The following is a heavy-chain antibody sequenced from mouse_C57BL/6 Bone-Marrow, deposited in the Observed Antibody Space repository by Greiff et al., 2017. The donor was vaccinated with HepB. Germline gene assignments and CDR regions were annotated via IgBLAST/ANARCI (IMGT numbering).Heavy chain of an antibody. D-gene: IGHD1-1*01. V-gene: IGHV2-9-1*01. CDR1: GFSLTSYA. CDR2: IWTGGGT. Sequence: QVQLQQSGPGLVAPSQSLSTTCTVSGFSLTSYAISWVRQPPGKGLEWLGVIWTGGGTNYNSALKSRLSISKDNSKSQVFLKMNSLQTDDTARYYCARITTVVDWYFDVWGTGTTVTVSS. J-gene: IGHJ1*03. CDR3: ARITTVVDWYFDV.